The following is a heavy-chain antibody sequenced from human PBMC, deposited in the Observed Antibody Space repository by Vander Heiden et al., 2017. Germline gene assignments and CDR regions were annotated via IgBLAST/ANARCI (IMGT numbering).Heavy chain of an antibody. CDR3: AKDWGGYPHY. Sequence: DVPVFGSGGGVVPPGGCLRISWAASGFSFSTFAMGWVRQAPGKGLEWVSTIDGSGESTYYADSVKGWFTISRDNSKNTLYLQLNSLRADDTAIYYCAKDWGGYPHYWGQGTLVTVSS. CDR2: IDGSGEST. D-gene: IGHD3-10*01. J-gene: IGHJ4*02. CDR1: GFSFSTFA. V-gene: IGHV3-23*01.